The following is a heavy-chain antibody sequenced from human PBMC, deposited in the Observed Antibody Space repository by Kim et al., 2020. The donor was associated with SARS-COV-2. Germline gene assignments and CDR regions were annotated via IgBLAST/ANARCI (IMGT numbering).Heavy chain of an antibody. V-gene: IGHV3-30*09. Sequence: GGSLRLSCAASGFTFSSYAMHWVRQAPGKGLEWVAVISYDGSNKYYADSVKGRFAISRDNSKNTLYLQMNSLRAEDTAVYYCARDLWFRELFYYYYMDVWGKGTTVTVSS. J-gene: IGHJ6*03. D-gene: IGHD3-10*01. CDR1: GFTFSSYA. CDR3: ARDLWFRELFYYYYMDV. CDR2: ISYDGSNK.